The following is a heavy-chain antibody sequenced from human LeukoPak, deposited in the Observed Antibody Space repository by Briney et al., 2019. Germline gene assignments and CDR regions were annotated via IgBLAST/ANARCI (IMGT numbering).Heavy chain of an antibody. V-gene: IGHV4-4*07. D-gene: IGHD6-13*01. CDR2: IYTSGST. Sequence: SETLSLTCTVSGGSISSYYWSWIRQPAGKGLEWIGRIYTSGSTNYNPSLKSRVTMSVDTSKNQFSLKLSSVTAADTAVYYCARGSQQLVPEDYYYGMDVWGQGTTVTVSS. CDR3: ARGSQQLVPEDYYYGMDV. CDR1: GGSISSYY. J-gene: IGHJ6*02.